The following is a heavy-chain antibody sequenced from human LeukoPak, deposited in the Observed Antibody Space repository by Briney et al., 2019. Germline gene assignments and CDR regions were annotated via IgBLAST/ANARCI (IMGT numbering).Heavy chain of an antibody. Sequence: GRSLRLSCVASGFTFSAYGMHWVRQAPGKGPEWVAVIWYDGSNKYYADSVKGRFTISRDNSKNTLYLQMNRLRAEDTAVYYCARDWGEGFFSMAFDIWGQGTMVTVSS. CDR1: GFTFSAYG. D-gene: IGHD3-16*01. CDR2: IWYDGSNK. V-gene: IGHV3-33*08. CDR3: ARDWGEGFFSMAFDI. J-gene: IGHJ3*02.